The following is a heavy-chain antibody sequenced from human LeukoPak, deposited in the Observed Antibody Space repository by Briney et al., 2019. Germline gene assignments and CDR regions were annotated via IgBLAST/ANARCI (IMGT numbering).Heavy chain of an antibody. CDR2: INHSGST. Sequence: SETLSLTCAVYGGSFSGYYWSWIRQPPGKGLEWIGEINHSGSTNYNPSLKSRVTISVDTSKNQFSLKLSSVTAADTAVYYCARSRREVPAAATFDYWGQGTLVTVPS. V-gene: IGHV4-34*01. CDR1: GGSFSGYY. J-gene: IGHJ4*02. CDR3: ARSRREVPAAATFDY. D-gene: IGHD2-2*01.